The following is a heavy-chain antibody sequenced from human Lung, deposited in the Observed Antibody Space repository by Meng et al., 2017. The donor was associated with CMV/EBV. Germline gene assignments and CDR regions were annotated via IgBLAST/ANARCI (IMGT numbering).Heavy chain of an antibody. CDR1: GFPFSTYA. V-gene: IGHV3-30-3*01. D-gene: IGHD6-6*01. J-gene: IGHJ3*02. CDR3: ARGGYSNSSGAFDI. CDR2: ISYDGSSK. Sequence: GGSLRLSCEASGFPFSTYAMPWVREAPGKGLEWVAVISYDGSSKYYADSVKGRFTISRDNSRNTLYLQINSLRAEDAAVYNFARGGYSNSSGAFDIWGQGTXVTV.